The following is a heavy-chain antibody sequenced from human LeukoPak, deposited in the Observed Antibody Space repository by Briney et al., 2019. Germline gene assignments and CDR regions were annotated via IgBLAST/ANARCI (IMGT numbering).Heavy chain of an antibody. CDR3: ARVRVRGVLDY. Sequence: SETLSLTCTVSGGSISSSSYYWGWIRQPPGKGLEWIGSIYYSGSTYYNPSLKSRVTISVDTSKNQFSLKLSSVTAADTAVYYCARVRVRGVLDYWGQGTLVTVSS. J-gene: IGHJ4*02. CDR2: IYYSGST. V-gene: IGHV4-39*07. D-gene: IGHD3-10*01. CDR1: GGSISSSSYY.